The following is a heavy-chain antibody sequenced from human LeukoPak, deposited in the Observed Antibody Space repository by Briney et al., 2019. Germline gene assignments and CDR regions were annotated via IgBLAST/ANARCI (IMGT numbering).Heavy chain of an antibody. V-gene: IGHV1-24*01. D-gene: IGHD6-19*01. CDR3: ATAGASRTYSSGWLDY. J-gene: IGHJ4*02. Sequence: ASVKVSCKVSGYTLTELSMHWVRQAPGKGLEWMGGFDPGDGETIYAQKFQGRVTMTEDTSTDTACMELSSLRSEDTAVYYCATAGASRTYSSGWLDYWGQGTLVTVSS. CDR1: GYTLTELS. CDR2: FDPGDGET.